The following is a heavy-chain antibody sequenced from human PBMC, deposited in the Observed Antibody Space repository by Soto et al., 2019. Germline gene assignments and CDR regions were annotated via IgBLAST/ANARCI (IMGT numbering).Heavy chain of an antibody. CDR3: ARDGRLMLRGFSFYNGMDV. D-gene: IGHD3-10*01. CDR1: GGSIINYY. J-gene: IGHJ6*02. V-gene: IGHV4-59*01. CDR2: IYYSGNT. Sequence: HVQLQESGPGLVKPSETLSLTCTISGGSIINYYWNWIRQPPGKGLEWIGYIYYSGNTNYNPSLKRRVTTSVDTYKNQFSLKLTSVTAADTAAYFCARDGRLMLRGFSFYNGMDVWCQGPTVTVSS.